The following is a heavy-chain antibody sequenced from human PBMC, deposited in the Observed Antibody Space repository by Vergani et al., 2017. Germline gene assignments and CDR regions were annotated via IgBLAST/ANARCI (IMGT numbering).Heavy chain of an antibody. V-gene: IGHV1-69*01. CDR2: IIPIFGTA. D-gene: IGHD3-3*01. CDR3: ARGPLYYDFWSGYQTYYSYMDV. Sequence: QVKLVQSGAEVKKPGSSVKVSCKASGGTFSSYAIAWVRQAPGQGLEWMGGIIPIFGTANYAQKFQGRVTITADESTSTAYMELSSLRSEDTAVYYCARGPLYYDFWSGYQTYYSYMDVWGKGTTVTVSS. CDR1: GGTFSSYA. J-gene: IGHJ6*03.